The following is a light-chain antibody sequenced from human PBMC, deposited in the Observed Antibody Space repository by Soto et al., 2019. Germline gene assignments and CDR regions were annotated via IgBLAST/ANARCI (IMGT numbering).Light chain of an antibody. CDR2: SDD. V-gene: IGLV1-44*01. CDR1: SSNIGGNA. J-gene: IGLJ2*01. Sequence: QSVLTQPPSASGAPGQRVTISCSGSSSNIGGNAVNWYQQLPGTAPKLLIYSDDQRPSGVPDRFSASKSGTSASLAISGLQSEDETEYYCAAWDDSLNGPVFGGGTKVTVL. CDR3: AAWDDSLNGPV.